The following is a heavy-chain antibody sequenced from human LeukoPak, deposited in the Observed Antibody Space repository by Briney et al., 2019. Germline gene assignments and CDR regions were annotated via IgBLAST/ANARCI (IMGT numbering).Heavy chain of an antibody. CDR2: ISSSSYI. J-gene: IGHJ4*02. Sequence: GGSLRLSCAASGFTFSSYSMNWVRQAPGKGLEWVSSISSSSYIYYADSVKGRFTISRDNAKNSLYLQMNSLRAEDTAVYYCARDSDAVLLWFGGLDYWGQGTLVTVSS. CDR3: ARDSDAVLLWFGGLDY. D-gene: IGHD3-10*01. V-gene: IGHV3-21*01. CDR1: GFTFSSYS.